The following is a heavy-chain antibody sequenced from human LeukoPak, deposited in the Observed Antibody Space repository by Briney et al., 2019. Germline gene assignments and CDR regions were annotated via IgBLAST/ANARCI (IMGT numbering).Heavy chain of an antibody. J-gene: IGHJ3*02. CDR3: ARHPWNDILTGRDAFQI. CDR1: GYDFSNYW. Sequence: GESLKISCETSGYDFSNYWIGWVRQTPAKGLEWIGIIYPGDFNTKYSPSFQGQVTMSADKSISTAYLQWSSLKASDTAMYYCARHPWNDILTGRDAFQIWGQGTMVTVSS. D-gene: IGHD3-9*01. V-gene: IGHV5-51*01. CDR2: IYPGDFNT.